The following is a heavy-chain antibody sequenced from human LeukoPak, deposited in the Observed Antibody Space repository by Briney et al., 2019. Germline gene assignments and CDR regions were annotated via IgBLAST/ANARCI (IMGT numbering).Heavy chain of an antibody. Sequence: PSETLSLTCTVSGGSIRNSNYNWGWIRQPPGKGLEWIGSIHYTGSTYYNPSLKSRVTISVDTSKNQFSLKLSSVTAADTAVYYCARSGGSFRYFDYWGQGTLVTVSS. CDR2: IHYTGST. D-gene: IGHD2-15*01. J-gene: IGHJ4*02. CDR1: GGSIRNSNYN. CDR3: ARSGGSFRYFDY. V-gene: IGHV4-39*07.